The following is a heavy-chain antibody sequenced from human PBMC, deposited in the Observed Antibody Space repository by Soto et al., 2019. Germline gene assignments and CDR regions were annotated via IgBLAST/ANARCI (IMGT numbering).Heavy chain of an antibody. Sequence: TLSLTCTVSGGSISSFYWSWIRQPPGKGLEWIGYIYYSGSTNYNPSLKSRVTISVDTSKNQFSLKLSSVTAADTAGYYCARVVDFTMVRGVIPFCYMDVWGKGTTVTVSS. CDR2: IYYSGST. J-gene: IGHJ6*03. V-gene: IGHV4-59*01. D-gene: IGHD3-10*01. CDR3: ARVVDFTMVRGVIPFCYMDV. CDR1: GGSISSFY.